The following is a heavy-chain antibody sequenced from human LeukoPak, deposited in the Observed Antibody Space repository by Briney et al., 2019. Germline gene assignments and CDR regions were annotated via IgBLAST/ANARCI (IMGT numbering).Heavy chain of an antibody. D-gene: IGHD6-13*01. CDR2: FYSGGAT. CDR1: GFTVSSNY. J-gene: IGHJ4*02. V-gene: IGHV3-53*01. CDR3: TSSSHSSIRFDY. Sequence: GGSLRLSCAASGFTVSSNYMSWVRQAPGKGLEWLSVFYSGGATYYADSVKGRFTISRDNSKNTLYLQMNSLRAEDTAVYYCTSSSHSSIRFDYWGQGTLVTVSS.